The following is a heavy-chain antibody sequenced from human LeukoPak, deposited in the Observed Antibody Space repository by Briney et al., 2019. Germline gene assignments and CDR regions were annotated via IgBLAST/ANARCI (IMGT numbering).Heavy chain of an antibody. CDR1: GFTFSSYA. D-gene: IGHD1-26*01. J-gene: IGHJ4*02. Sequence: PGGSLRLSCAASGFTFSSYAMSWVRQAPGKGLEWVSSITSSSDSKYYADSIKGRLTISRDNARNSLHLQMNSLRAEDTAVYYCAREIMGGTFDYWGQGALVTVSS. CDR2: ITSSSDSK. CDR3: AREIMGGTFDY. V-gene: IGHV3-21*01.